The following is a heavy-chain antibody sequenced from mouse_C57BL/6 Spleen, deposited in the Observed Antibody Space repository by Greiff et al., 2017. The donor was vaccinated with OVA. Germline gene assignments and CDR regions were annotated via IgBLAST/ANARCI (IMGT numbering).Heavy chain of an antibody. CDR1: EYEFPSHD. J-gene: IGHJ2*01. CDR2: INSDGGST. V-gene: IGHV5-2*01. CDR3: AREGFYGSRRYYFDY. D-gene: IGHD1-1*01. Sequence: EVKVVESGGGLVQPGESLKLSCESNEYEFPSHDMSWVRKTPEKRLELVAAINSDGGSTYYPDTMERRFIISRDNTKKTLYLQMSSLRSEDTALYYCAREGFYGSRRYYFDYWGQGTTLTVSS.